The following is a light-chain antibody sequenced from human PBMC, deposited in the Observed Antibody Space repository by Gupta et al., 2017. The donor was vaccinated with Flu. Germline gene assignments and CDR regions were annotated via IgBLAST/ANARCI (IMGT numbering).Light chain of an antibody. CDR3: QSWDGSLRVGV. V-gene: IGLV1-40*01. J-gene: IGLJ3*02. Sequence: GTPSCTLSSTDIGAWYDVHWFQQLPGTPPQLIISGNNNRPSGVPDRFSGSKSGTSASLAITGLLSEDEAYYYCQSWDGSLRVGVFGGGTKLTVL. CDR1: STDIGAWYD. CDR2: GNN.